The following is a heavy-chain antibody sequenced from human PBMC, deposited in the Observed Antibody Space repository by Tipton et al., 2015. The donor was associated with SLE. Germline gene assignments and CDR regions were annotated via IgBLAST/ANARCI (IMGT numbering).Heavy chain of an antibody. V-gene: IGHV4-4*07. CDR1: GGSISNYY. J-gene: IGHJ4*02. CDR2: IYRSGST. CDR3: AREGDRDYFDF. Sequence: TLSLTCSVSGGSISNYYWSWIRQPAGKVLEWIGRIYRSGSTDYNTSLKSRVTMSVDTSRNRFSLKLTSVTAADAAVYYCAREGDRDYFDFWGQGMLVTVSS. D-gene: IGHD2-21*02.